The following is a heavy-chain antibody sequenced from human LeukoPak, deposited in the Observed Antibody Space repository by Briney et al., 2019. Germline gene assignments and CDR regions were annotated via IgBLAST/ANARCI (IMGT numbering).Heavy chain of an antibody. CDR3: ARQTMLVGYANGLGFNY. D-gene: IGHD2-2*01. Sequence: EASETLSLTCNVTGASISSWYWSWIRQPPGKGLEWIGDIYGSGSTNYNPSLKSRVSMSADTSKNQISLNLKFVTAADTAVYYCARQTMLVGYANGLGFNYWGEGTLVTVSS. V-gene: IGHV4-59*01. CDR1: GASISSWY. CDR2: IYGSGST. J-gene: IGHJ4*02.